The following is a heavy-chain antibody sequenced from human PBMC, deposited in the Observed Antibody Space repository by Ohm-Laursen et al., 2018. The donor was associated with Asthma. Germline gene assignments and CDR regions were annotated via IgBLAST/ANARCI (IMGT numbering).Heavy chain of an antibody. D-gene: IGHD1-26*01. V-gene: IGHV3-21*01. J-gene: IGHJ1*01. CDR1: GFTLSSYS. Sequence: SLRLSCAASGFTLSSYSMNWVRQIPGKGLEWVASISTASSFIYYADSVRGRFTTSRDNARNSVYLQMNSLRAEDTALYYCARIGPEWELPGREYSLHHWGEGTLVTVSS. CDR2: ISTASSFI. CDR3: ARIGPEWELPGREYSLHH.